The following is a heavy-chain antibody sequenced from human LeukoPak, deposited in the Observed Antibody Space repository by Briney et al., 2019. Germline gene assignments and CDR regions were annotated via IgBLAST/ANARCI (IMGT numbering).Heavy chain of an antibody. Sequence: PGRSLRLSCAASGFTFDDYAMHWVRQAPGKGLEWVSGISWNSGSIGYADSVKGRFTISRDSAKNSLYLQMNSLRAEDTALYYCAKGYDFWSGYIDYWGQGTLVTVSS. D-gene: IGHD3-3*01. V-gene: IGHV3-9*01. CDR1: GFTFDDYA. CDR2: ISWNSGSI. J-gene: IGHJ4*02. CDR3: AKGYDFWSGYIDY.